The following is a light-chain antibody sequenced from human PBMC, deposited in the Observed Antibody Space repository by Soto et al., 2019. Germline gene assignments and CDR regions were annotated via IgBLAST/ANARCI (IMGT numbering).Light chain of an antibody. V-gene: IGKV1-39*01. CDR2: AAS. CDR3: QQSYSTPIT. CDR1: QTISSY. J-gene: IGKJ5*01. Sequence: DMQMTQSPSSVSASVGDRVSIXXRASQTISSYLNWYQQKPGKAPKVXIYAASSLQSGVPSRFSGSGAGTDFSLTISYLQPEDFAIYYCQQSYSTPITFGQGTRLEIK.